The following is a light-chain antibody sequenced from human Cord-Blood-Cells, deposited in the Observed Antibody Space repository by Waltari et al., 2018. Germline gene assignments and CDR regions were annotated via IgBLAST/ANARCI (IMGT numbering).Light chain of an antibody. CDR1: SSNIGSNP. CDR3: AAWDDSLNGYV. J-gene: IGLJ1*01. CDR2: NNT. V-gene: IGLV1-44*01. Sequence: QSVLTKPPSASGTPGQRVTSPCSGSSSNIGSNPGNWYTQLPGTAPKVHMFNNTHRPSGGRDRFSGSKSGTSASLAISGIQSEDEADYYCAAWDDSLNGYVFGTGTKVTVL.